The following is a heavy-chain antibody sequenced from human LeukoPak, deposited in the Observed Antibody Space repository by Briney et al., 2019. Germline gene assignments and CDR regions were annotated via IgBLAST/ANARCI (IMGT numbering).Heavy chain of an antibody. D-gene: IGHD5-12*01. V-gene: IGHV1-46*01. J-gene: IGHJ4*02. Sequence: GASVKVSCKASGYTFTSYYMHWVRQAPGQGLEWMGIINPSGGSTSYAQKFQGRVTLTRDTSISAAYMELSSLKYDDTAVYYCASVYNSGWYFDYWGRGALVTVSS. CDR1: GYTFTSYY. CDR2: INPSGGST. CDR3: ASVYNSGWYFDY.